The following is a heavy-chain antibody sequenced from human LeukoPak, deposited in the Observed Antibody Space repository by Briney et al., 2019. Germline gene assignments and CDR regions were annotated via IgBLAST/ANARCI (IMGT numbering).Heavy chain of an antibody. CDR3: ARHSSGYPNYYYFYMDI. CDR2: IHSSGST. D-gene: IGHD3-22*01. Sequence: SETLSLTCTVSGGSISSYYWSWIRQPPGKGLEWIGYIHSSGSTNYNPSLKSRVTLSADTSKNQFSPRLSSVTAADTALYYCARHSSGYPNYYYFYMDIWGKGATVTVSS. V-gene: IGHV4-59*08. CDR1: GGSISSYY. J-gene: IGHJ6*03.